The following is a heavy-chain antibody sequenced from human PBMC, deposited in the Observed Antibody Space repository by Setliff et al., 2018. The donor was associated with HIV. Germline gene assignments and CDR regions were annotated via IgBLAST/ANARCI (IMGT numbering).Heavy chain of an antibody. CDR2: ISAYNGNT. D-gene: IGHD3-16*01. J-gene: IGHJ3*02. Sequence: ASVKVSCKASGYTFTSYGISWVRQAPGQGLEWMGWISAYNGNTNYAQKLQGRVTMTTDTSTSTAYMELRSLRSDDTAVYYCARDRAPHRDYVWGPPGPDAFDIWGRGTMVTVSS. CDR1: GYTFTSYG. V-gene: IGHV1-18*01. CDR3: ARDRAPHRDYVWGPPGPDAFDI.